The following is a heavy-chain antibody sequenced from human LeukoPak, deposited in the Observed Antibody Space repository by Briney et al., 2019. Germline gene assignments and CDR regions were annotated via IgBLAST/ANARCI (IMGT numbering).Heavy chain of an antibody. J-gene: IGHJ4*02. CDR1: GFTSSSYA. D-gene: IGHD2-2*01. Sequence: GGSLRLSCSASGFTSSSYAMHWVRQAPGKGLEYVSAISSNGGSTYYADSVKGRFTISRDNSKNTLYLQMSSLRAEDTAVYYCVKVPCSSTSCYYFDYWGQGTLVTVSS. CDR3: VKVPCSSTSCYYFDY. CDR2: ISSNGGST. V-gene: IGHV3-64D*06.